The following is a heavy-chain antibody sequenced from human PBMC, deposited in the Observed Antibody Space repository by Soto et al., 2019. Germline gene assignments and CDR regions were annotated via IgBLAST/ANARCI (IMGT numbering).Heavy chain of an antibody. Sequence: QVQLVESGGGVVQPGRSLRLSCVGSGFPFWHYGMHWVRQAPGKGLEWVAVIWSDGKKESYADFVKGRFAISRDNCKDTLYLQMNSLRAGVTAVYYCAIYRDGGWFQMDVCGEGTPVTVSS. J-gene: IGHJ6*04. V-gene: IGHV3-33*03. D-gene: IGHD6-19*01. CDR1: GFPFWHYG. CDR3: AIYRDGGWFQMDV. CDR2: IWSDGKKE.